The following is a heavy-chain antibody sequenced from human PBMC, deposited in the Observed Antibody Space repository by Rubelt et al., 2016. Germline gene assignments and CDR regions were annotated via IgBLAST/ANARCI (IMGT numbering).Heavy chain of an antibody. CDR1: GYSFTSYW. CDR3: ARIPGSGSSEINWFDP. D-gene: IGHD3-10*01. CDR2: IDPSDSYT. Sequence: EVQLVQSGAEVKKPGESLRISCKGSGYSFTSYWISWVRQMPGKGLEWMGRIDPSDSYTNYSPSFQGHVTISADKSIGTAYLQWSSLKASDTAMYYCARIPGSGSSEINWFDPWGQGTLVTVSS. J-gene: IGHJ5*02. V-gene: IGHV5-10-1*03.